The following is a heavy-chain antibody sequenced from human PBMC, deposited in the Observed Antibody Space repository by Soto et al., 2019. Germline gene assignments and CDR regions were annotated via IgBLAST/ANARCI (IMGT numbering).Heavy chain of an antibody. D-gene: IGHD1-1*01. CDR2: ITSSSSAT. CDR1: GFSFSLYS. V-gene: IGHV3-48*01. Sequence: EVQLVESGGGLVQPGGSLRLSCAASGFSFSLYSMNWVRQAPGKRPEWVSCITSSSSATYYADSVKGRFTISRDNAKNSLYLQMNSLRGEDTAVYYCAGRAPGTTGPDAYYYYMDVWGKGTTVTVSS. J-gene: IGHJ6*03. CDR3: AGRAPGTTGPDAYYYYMDV.